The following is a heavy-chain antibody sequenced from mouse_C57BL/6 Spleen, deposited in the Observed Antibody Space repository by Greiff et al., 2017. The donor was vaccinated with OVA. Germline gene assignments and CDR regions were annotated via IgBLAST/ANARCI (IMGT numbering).Heavy chain of an antibody. Sequence: EVQLQQSGPELVKPGASVKISCKASGYTFTDYYMNWVKQSHGKSLEWIGDINPNNGGTSYNQKFKGKATLTVDKSSSTAYMELRSLTSEDSAVYYCARDYYDSGVWGTGTTVTVSS. J-gene: IGHJ1*03. V-gene: IGHV1-26*01. CDR2: INPNNGGT. D-gene: IGHD2-4*01. CDR1: GYTFTDYY. CDR3: ARDYYDSGV.